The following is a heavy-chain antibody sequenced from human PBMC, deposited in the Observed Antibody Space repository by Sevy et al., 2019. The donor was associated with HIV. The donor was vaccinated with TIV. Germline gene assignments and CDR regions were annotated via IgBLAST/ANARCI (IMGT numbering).Heavy chain of an antibody. CDR1: GFTFSNYW. Sequence: GGSLRLSCAASGFTFSNYWMSWVRQAPGKGLEWVANIKQDGSEKYYVDSVKGRFTMSRDNAKNSLYLQMNSLRVEDTALYYCARDCSSTTCLWGLDFWGQGTTVTVSS. D-gene: IGHD2-2*01. CDR3: ARDCSSTTCLWGLDF. V-gene: IGHV3-7*03. CDR2: IKQDGSEK. J-gene: IGHJ6*02.